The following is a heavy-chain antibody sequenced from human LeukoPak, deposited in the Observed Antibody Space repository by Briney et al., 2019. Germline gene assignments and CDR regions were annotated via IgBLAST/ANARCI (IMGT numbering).Heavy chain of an antibody. V-gene: IGHV3-23*01. CDR3: AKTPLIWGFAYWHFDL. CDR1: GFTFSSYA. D-gene: IGHD3-16*01. Sequence: GGSLRLSCAASGFTFSSYAMSWVRQAPGKGLEWVSAISGSGGSTYYADSVKGRFTISRDNSKNTLYLQMNSLRAEDTAVYYCAKTPLIWGFAYWHFDLWGRGTLVTVSS. J-gene: IGHJ2*01. CDR2: ISGSGGST.